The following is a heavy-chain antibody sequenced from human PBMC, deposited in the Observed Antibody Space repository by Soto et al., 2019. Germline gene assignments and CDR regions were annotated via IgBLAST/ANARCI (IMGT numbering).Heavy chain of an antibody. CDR3: ARGCRGFSGFFVGDY. V-gene: IGHV1-18*01. CDR2: ISAYDGST. D-gene: IGHD6-25*01. Sequence: ASVKVSCKASGYTFTGYGFDWVRQAPGGGLEWMGWISAYDGSTNYAEKVQGRVTLTTDTSTSTAFMELRSLKSDDTAVYYCARGCRGFSGFFVGDYWGQGTMVTVS. J-gene: IGHJ4*02. CDR1: GYTFTGYG.